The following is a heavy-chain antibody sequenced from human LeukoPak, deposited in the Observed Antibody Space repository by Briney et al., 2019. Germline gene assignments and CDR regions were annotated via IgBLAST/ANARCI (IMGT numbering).Heavy chain of an antibody. D-gene: IGHD3-22*01. V-gene: IGHV1-18*01. Sequence: ASVKVSCKASGYTFTSYGISWVRQAPGQGLEWMGWISAYNGNTNYAQKLQGRVTMTTDTSTSTAYMELRSLRSDDTAVYYCAKGPRATMIVVVISRTSRGSDYWGQGTLVTVSS. J-gene: IGHJ4*02. CDR3: AKGPRATMIVVVISRTSRGSDY. CDR1: GYTFTSYG. CDR2: ISAYNGNT.